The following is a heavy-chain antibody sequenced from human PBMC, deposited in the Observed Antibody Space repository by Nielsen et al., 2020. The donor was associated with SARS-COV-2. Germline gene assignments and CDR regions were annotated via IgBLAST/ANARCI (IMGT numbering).Heavy chain of an antibody. D-gene: IGHD5-24*01. Sequence: GESLKISCAASGFTFSTYWMHWVRQAQGKGLVWVARINNDGSVTNYGDSVTGRFAISRDNARNTVYLQMNRLGAEDTAVYYCACRQDGYNYDTFWGQGTLVTVSS. J-gene: IGHJ4*02. V-gene: IGHV3-74*01. CDR2: INNDGSVT. CDR3: ACRQDGYNYDTF. CDR1: GFTFSTYW.